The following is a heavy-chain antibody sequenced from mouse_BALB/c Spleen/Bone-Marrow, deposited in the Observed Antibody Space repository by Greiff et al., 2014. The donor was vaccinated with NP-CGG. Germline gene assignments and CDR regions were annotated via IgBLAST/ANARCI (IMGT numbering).Heavy chain of an antibody. J-gene: IGHJ1*01. CDR3: ASYRYGWYFDV. Sequence: VQLKESGAELVKPGASVKLSCTASGFNIKDTYLHWVKQRPEQGLDWIGRIDPAIFTKYDPKFQGKATITADTSSNTAYLHLSRLTSEDTAVYYCASYRYGWYFDVWGAGTTVTVSS. CDR1: GFNIKDTY. V-gene: IGHV14-3*02. D-gene: IGHD2-14*01. CDR2: IDPAIFT.